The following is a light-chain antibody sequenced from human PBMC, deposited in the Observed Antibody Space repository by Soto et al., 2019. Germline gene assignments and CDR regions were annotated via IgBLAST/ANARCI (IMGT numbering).Light chain of an antibody. V-gene: IGKV3-20*01. CDR1: QSVGNNN. CDR2: DAS. J-gene: IGKJ4*01. Sequence: EIVLTQSPGTLSLSPGERATVSCRASQSVGNNNLAWYQQKPGQAPRFLIYDASSRATGIPDRFSGSGSGTDFTLTISRLEPEDFAVYYCQQYGSTPLSFGGGTKVEIK. CDR3: QQYGSTPLS.